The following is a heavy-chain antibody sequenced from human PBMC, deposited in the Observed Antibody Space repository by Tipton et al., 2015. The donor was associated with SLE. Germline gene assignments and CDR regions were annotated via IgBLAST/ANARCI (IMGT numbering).Heavy chain of an antibody. CDR3: ARDQYNWNDPRYYYYYMDV. CDR1: GASIESHY. V-gene: IGHV4-34*01. D-gene: IGHD1-20*01. Sequence: GLVKPSETLSLNCTVSGASIESHYWNWIRQPPGKGLEWIGEINHSGSPNYNPSLKSRVTISVDTSKSQFSLKLSSVTAADTAVYYCARDQYNWNDPRYYYYYMDVWGKGTTVTVSS. CDR2: INHSGSP. J-gene: IGHJ6*03.